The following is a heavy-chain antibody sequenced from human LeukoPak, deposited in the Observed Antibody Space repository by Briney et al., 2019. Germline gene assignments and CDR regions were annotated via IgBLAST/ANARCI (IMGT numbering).Heavy chain of an antibody. CDR1: GYSISSGYY. Sequence: NPSETLSLTCTVSGYSISSGYYWGWIRQPPGKGLEWIGSIYHSGSTYYNPSLRSRVTISVDTSKNQFSLKLSSVTAADTAVYYCARVGGYCSSTSCYWDPENAFDIWGQGTMVTVSS. CDR2: IYHSGST. V-gene: IGHV4-38-2*02. D-gene: IGHD2-2*01. CDR3: ARVGGYCSSTSCYWDPENAFDI. J-gene: IGHJ3*02.